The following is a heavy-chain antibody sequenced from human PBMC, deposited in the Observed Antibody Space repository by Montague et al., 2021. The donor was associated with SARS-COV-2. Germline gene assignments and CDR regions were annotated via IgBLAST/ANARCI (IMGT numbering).Heavy chain of an antibody. V-gene: IGHV4-59*01. J-gene: IGHJ3*01. D-gene: IGHD6-19*01. CDR2: IYYSAST. CDR3: ARGSGCMGNAFDV. CDR1: GGSISSYY. Sequence: SETLSLTCTVSGGSISSYYCSWIWQPPAKGLELIGYIYYSASTNYNPSPKSRVTITVDTSKNQISLKLSFVTAADTAVDYCARGSGCMGNAFDVWGQGTMVTVSS.